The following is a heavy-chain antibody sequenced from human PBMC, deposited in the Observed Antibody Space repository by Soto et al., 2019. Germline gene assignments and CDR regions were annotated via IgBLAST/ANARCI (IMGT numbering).Heavy chain of an antibody. D-gene: IGHD3-9*01. CDR1: GFTFSDYY. J-gene: IGHJ4*02. CDR3: ARVRVLFVWLWQHFDY. V-gene: IGHV3-11*01. CDR2: ISSSGSTI. Sequence: QVQLVESGGGLVKPGGSLRLSCAASGFTFSDYYMSWIRQAPGKGLEWVSYISSSGSTIYYADSVKGRFTISRDNAKNSLYLQRNSLRAEDTAVYYCARVRVLFVWLWQHFDYWGQGTLVTVSS.